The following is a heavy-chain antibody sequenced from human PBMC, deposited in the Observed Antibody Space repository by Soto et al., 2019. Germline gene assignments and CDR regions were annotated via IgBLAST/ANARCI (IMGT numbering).Heavy chain of an antibody. V-gene: IGHV3-23*01. CDR2: ISGSGGST. CDR3: AKEGVLRYCSGGSCYYDY. J-gene: IGHJ4*02. D-gene: IGHD2-15*01. CDR1: GFTFSSYA. Sequence: QPGGSLRLSCAASGFTFSSYAMSWVRQAPGKGLEWVSAISGSGGSTYYADSVKGRFTISRDNSKNTLYLQMNSLRAEDTAVYYCAKEGVLRYCSGGSCYYDYWGQGTLVTVSS.